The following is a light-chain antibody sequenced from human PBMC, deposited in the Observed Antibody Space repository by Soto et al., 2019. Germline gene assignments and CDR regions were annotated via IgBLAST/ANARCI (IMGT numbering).Light chain of an antibody. CDR2: EVS. CDR3: SSYAGNHNYV. J-gene: IGLJ1*01. CDR1: SSDVGAYIY. Sequence: QSDLTQPPSASGSPGQSVTISCTGTSSDVGAYIYVSWYQQHPGKAPKLMIYEVSKRPSGVPDRFSGSKSGNTASLTVSGLQAEDEADYYCSSYAGNHNYVFGPGTKVTVL. V-gene: IGLV2-8*01.